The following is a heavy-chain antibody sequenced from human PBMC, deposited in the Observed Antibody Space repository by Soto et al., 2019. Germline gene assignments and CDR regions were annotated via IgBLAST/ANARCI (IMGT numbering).Heavy chain of an antibody. CDR1: GFTFSSYG. V-gene: IGHV3-33*01. CDR3: ARAYFTIEPTGGWFDP. CDR2: IWYDGSNK. Sequence: QVQLVESGGGVVQPGRSLRLSCAASGFTFSSYGMHWVRQAPGKGLGWVAVIWYDGSNKYYADSVKGRFTISRDNSKNTLYLQMNSLRAEDTAVYYCARAYFTIEPTGGWFDPWGQGTLVTVSS. J-gene: IGHJ5*02. D-gene: IGHD3-9*01.